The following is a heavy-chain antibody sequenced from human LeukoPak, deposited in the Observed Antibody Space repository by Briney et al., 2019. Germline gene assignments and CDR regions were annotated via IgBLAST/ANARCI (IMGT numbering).Heavy chain of an antibody. D-gene: IGHD3-22*01. Sequence: GGSLRLSCAASGFTLSSYSMNWVRQAPGKGLEWVSSISSSSSYIYYADSVKGRFTISRDNAKNSLYLQMNSLRAEDTAVYYCARDSSGYDSAGFDYWGQGTLVTVSS. CDR2: ISSSSSYI. CDR3: ARDSSGYDSAGFDY. J-gene: IGHJ4*02. CDR1: GFTLSSYS. V-gene: IGHV3-21*01.